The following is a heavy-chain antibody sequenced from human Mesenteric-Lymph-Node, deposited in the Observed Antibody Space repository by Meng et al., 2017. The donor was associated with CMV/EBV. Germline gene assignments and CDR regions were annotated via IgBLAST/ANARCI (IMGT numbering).Heavy chain of an antibody. CDR3: ATYYTGNYYFFDF. Sequence: GGSLRLSCAASGFTFSSYSMNWVRQAPGKGLEWVSSISSSSSYIYYADSVKGRFTISRDNYKNTLYLQMNSLRAEDTALYYCATYYTGNYYFFDFWGQGTLVTVSS. V-gene: IGHV3-21*04. J-gene: IGHJ4*02. D-gene: IGHD3-3*01. CDR1: GFTFSSYS. CDR2: ISSSSSYI.